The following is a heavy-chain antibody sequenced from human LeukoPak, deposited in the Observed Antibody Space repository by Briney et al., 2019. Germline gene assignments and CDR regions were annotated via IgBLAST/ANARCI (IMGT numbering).Heavy chain of an antibody. CDR1: GFTFSGYA. Sequence: GGSLRLSCAASGFTFSGYAMSGVRHAPGKGLEWVSAISGSGGSTYYADSVKGRFTISRDNSKNTLYLQMNSLRAEDTAVYYCAKNMRLSDYYYYGMDVWGQGTTVTVSS. V-gene: IGHV3-23*01. CDR3: AKNMRLSDYYYYGMDV. D-gene: IGHD6-25*01. CDR2: ISGSGGST. J-gene: IGHJ6*02.